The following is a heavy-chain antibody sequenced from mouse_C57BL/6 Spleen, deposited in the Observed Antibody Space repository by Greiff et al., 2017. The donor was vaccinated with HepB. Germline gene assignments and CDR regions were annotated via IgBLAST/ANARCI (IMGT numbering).Heavy chain of an antibody. D-gene: IGHD1-1*01. CDR2: IDPETGGT. Sequence: VKLMESGAELVRPGASVTLSCKASGYTFTDYEMHWVKQTPVHGLEWIGAIDPETGGTAYNQKFKGKAILTADKSSSTAYMELRSLTSEDSAVYYCTRYGSSYGAMDYWGQGTSVTVSS. CDR3: TRYGSSYGAMDY. V-gene: IGHV1-15*01. CDR1: GYTFTDYE. J-gene: IGHJ4*01.